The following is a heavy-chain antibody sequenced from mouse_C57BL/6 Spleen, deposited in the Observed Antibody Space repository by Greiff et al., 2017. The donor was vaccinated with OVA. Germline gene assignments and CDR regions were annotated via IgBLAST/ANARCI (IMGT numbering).Heavy chain of an antibody. CDR1: GYTFTSYW. D-gene: IGHD2-3*01. CDR3: ARWILYDGYFDY. V-gene: IGHV1-50*01. J-gene: IGHJ2*01. Sequence: QVQLQQPGAELVKPGASVKLSCKASGYTFTSYWMQWVKPRPGQGLEWIGEIDPSDSYTNYNQKFKGKATLTVDTSSSTAYMQLSSLTSEDSAVYYCARWILYDGYFDYWGQGTTLTVSS. CDR2: IDPSDSYT.